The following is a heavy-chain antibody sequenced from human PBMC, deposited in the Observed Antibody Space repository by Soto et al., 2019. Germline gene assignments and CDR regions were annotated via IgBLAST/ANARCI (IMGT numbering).Heavy chain of an antibody. CDR3: ARDNWNSY. V-gene: IGHV3-74*01. Sequence: EMQLVESGGDLVQPGGSLRLSCVASGFTFSTYWMHWVRRAPGKGLVWVSRVDSGGSSTNYADSVKGRFTISRDNAKNTLYLQMSSLRAEDTGVYYCARDNWNSYWGQGARVTFSS. CDR1: GFTFSTYW. CDR2: VDSGGSST. J-gene: IGHJ4*02. D-gene: IGHD1-1*01.